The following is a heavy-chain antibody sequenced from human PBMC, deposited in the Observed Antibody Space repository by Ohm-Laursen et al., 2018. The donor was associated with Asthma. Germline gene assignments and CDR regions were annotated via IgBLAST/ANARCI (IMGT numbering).Heavy chain of an antibody. CDR1: GFTFSSYA. J-gene: IGHJ6*02. Sequence: SLRLSCTASGFTFSSYAMHWVRQAPGKGLEWVAVISYDGSNKYYADSVKGRFTISRDNSKNTLYLQMNSLRAEDTDVYYCARARNYGYYYYYGMDVWGQGTTVTASS. CDR2: ISYDGSNK. D-gene: IGHD4-17*01. CDR3: ARARNYGYYYYYGMDV. V-gene: IGHV3-30-3*01.